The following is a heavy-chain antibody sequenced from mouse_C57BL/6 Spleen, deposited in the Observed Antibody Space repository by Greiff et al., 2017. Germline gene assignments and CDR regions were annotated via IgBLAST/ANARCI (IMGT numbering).Heavy chain of an antibody. J-gene: IGHJ4*01. CDR3: AYYYGSSGDYYAMDY. CDR1: GYSITSGYY. D-gene: IGHD1-1*01. CDR2: ISYDGSN. Sequence: EVQLQESGPGLVKPSQSLSLTCSVTGYSITSGYYWNWIRQFPGNKLEWMGYISYDGSNNYNPSLKNRISITRDTSKNQFFLKLNSVTTEDTATYYCAYYYGSSGDYYAMDYWGQGTSVTVSS. V-gene: IGHV3-6*01.